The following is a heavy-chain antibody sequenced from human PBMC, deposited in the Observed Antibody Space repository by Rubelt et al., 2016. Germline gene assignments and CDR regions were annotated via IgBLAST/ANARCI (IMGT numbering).Heavy chain of an antibody. D-gene: IGHD6-19*01. Sequence: TLSLTCTVSGYSISSGYYWGWMRQPPGKGLEWIGSIYYSGSTYYNPSLKSRVTISLDTSKNQFSLKLSSVTAADTAVYYCARVRAVSGPYYFDYWGQGTLVTVSS. CDR3: ARVRAVSGPYYFDY. CDR1: GYSISSGYY. CDR2: IYYSGST. J-gene: IGHJ4*02. V-gene: IGHV4-38-2*02.